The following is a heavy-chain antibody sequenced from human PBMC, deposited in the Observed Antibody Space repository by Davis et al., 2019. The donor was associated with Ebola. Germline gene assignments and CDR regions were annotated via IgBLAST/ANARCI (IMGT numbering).Heavy chain of an antibody. V-gene: IGHV3-73*01. D-gene: IGHD1-26*01. CDR1: GFTFSGSA. CDR2: IRSKANSYAT. CDR3: TGRATLDY. Sequence: GESLKISCAASGFTFSGSAMHWVRQASGKGLEWVGRIRSKANSYATAYAASVKGRFTISRDDSKNTAYLQMNSLKTEDTAVYYCTGRATLDYWGQGTLVTVSS. J-gene: IGHJ4*02.